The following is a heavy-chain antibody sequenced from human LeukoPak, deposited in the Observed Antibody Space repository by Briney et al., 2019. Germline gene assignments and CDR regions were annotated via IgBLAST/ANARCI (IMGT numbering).Heavy chain of an antibody. V-gene: IGHV1-2*02. CDR1: EYIFTDYY. J-gene: IGHJ4*02. CDR3: TREDY. Sequence: GASMKVSCKASEYIFTDYYIFWVRQAPGQGLEWMGWINPNTGGTTYAQKFQDRVTMTRDTSINTAYMELNRLTSDDTAVYYCTREDYWGRGTLVTVSS. CDR2: INPNTGGT.